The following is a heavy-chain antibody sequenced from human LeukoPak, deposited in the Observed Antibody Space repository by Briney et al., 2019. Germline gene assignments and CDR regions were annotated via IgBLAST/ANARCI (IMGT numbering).Heavy chain of an antibody. CDR1: GGSISSYY. Sequence: SETLSLTCTVSGGSISSYYWSWIRQPPGKGLEWIGYIYYSGSTNYNPSLKSRVTISVDTSKNQFSLKLSPVTAADTAVYYCARLKYYYDSSGYYPHYYFDYWGQGTLVTVSS. D-gene: IGHD3-22*01. CDR3: ARLKYYYDSSGYYPHYYFDY. J-gene: IGHJ4*02. V-gene: IGHV4-59*08. CDR2: IYYSGST.